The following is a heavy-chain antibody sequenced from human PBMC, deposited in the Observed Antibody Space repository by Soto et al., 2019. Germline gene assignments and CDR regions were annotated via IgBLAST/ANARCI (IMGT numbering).Heavy chain of an antibody. D-gene: IGHD3-22*01. V-gene: IGHV3-30*03. CDR2: ISYDGSNK. Sequence: PGGSLRLSCAASGFTFSSFGMHWVRQAPGKGLEWVAVISYDGSNKYYAESVKGRFTISRDDSKNTLYLQMNSLRPEDTAVYYGARVIVRTSYSDTSGYYFNHWGQGT. J-gene: IGHJ4*02. CDR1: GFTFSSFG. CDR3: ARVIVRTSYSDTSGYYFNH.